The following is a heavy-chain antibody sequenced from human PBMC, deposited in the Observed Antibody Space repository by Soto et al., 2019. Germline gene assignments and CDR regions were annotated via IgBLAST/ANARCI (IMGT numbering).Heavy chain of an antibody. CDR3: ARSGSSWNLREFDY. J-gene: IGHJ4*02. D-gene: IGHD6-13*01. V-gene: IGHV1-18*01. CDR1: DYTFTSYG. CDR2: ISVYNGNT. Sequence: ASVKVSCKASDYTFTSYGIIWVRQAPGQGLEWIGWISVYNGNTNYARKFRGRVTMTTDISTTTAYMEMRSLRSDDTAVYYCARSGSSWNLREFDYWGQGTLVTVSS.